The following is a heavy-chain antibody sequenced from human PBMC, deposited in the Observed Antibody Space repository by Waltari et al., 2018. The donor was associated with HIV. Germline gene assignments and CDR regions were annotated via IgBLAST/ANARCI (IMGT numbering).Heavy chain of an antibody. CDR1: GFNFNNYA. J-gene: IGHJ4*02. V-gene: IGHV1-3*01. CDR3: ARGTDWVVDVCEY. D-gene: IGHD2-15*01. Sequence: QVQLVQSGAEVKKTGASAKVSCVTSGFNFNNYAIHWMRQAPGNGLEWMGSINVGRVQTQYSQMFQDMVTFTRDTSETTIFMELKSLEYEDTALYFGARGTDWVVDVCEYWGQGTLVTVSS. CDR2: INVGRVQT.